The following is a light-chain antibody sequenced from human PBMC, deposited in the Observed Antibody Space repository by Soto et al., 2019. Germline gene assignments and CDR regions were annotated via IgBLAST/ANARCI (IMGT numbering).Light chain of an antibody. V-gene: IGKV2-40*01. CDR2: TVS. CDR1: QSLLDSDDGNTY. Sequence: DIVMTQTPLSLPVTPGEPASISCGSSQSLLDSDDGNTYLDWYLQKPGQSPQLLIYTVSYRASGVPDRFSGSGSGTDFTLTISSLQPEDFATYYCQQANSFPPTFGPGTKVDIK. J-gene: IGKJ3*01. CDR3: QQANSFPPT.